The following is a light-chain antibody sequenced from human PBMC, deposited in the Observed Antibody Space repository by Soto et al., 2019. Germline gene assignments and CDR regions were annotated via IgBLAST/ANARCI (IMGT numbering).Light chain of an antibody. J-gene: IGKJ1*01. CDR2: KAS. CDR3: QQYNSYPWP. V-gene: IGKV1-5*03. Sequence: DIQMTQSPSTRSASVGDRVTITCRASQSISSWLAWYQQKPGKAPKLLIYKASSLESGVPSRFSGSGSGTEFTLTISSLQPDDFANYYCQQYNSYPWPFGQGTKVDIK. CDR1: QSISSW.